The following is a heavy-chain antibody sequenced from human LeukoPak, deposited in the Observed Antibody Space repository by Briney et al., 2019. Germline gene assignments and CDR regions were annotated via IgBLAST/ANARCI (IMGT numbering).Heavy chain of an antibody. CDR3: ARGGYSSGWYAGRAFDI. J-gene: IGHJ3*02. Sequence: ASVKVSCKASGYTFTSYGISWVRQAPGQGLEWMGWISAYNGNTNYEQKLQGRVTMTTDTSTSTAYMELRSLRSDDTAVYYCARGGYSSGWYAGRAFDIWGQGTMVTVSS. CDR2: ISAYNGNT. V-gene: IGHV1-18*01. D-gene: IGHD6-19*01. CDR1: GYTFTSYG.